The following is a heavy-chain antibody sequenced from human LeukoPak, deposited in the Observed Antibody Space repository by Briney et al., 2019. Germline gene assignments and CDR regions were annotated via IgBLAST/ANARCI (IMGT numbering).Heavy chain of an antibody. CDR3: ARHAAIGVPVSVDY. V-gene: IGHV5-10-1*01. CDR2: IDPSDSYT. Sequence: GESLKISCKGSGYSFTSYWIGWVRQMPGKGLEWMGRIDPSDSYTNYSPSFRGHVTISADKSISTAYLQWSSLKASDTAMYYCARHAAIGVPVSVDYWGQGTLVTVSS. D-gene: IGHD3-3*01. CDR1: GYSFTSYW. J-gene: IGHJ4*02.